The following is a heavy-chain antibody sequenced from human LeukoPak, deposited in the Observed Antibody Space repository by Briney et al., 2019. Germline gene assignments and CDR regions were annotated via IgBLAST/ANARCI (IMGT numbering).Heavy chain of an antibody. CDR2: ISYDGSNK. Sequence: PGRSLRLSCAASGFTFSSYGMHWVRQAPGKGLEWVAVISYDGSNKYYADSVKGRFTISRDNSKNTLYLQMNSLIAEDTAVYYCAKGGLRGTAGAFDYWGQGTLVTVSS. CDR1: GFTFSSYG. J-gene: IGHJ4*02. CDR3: AKGGLRGTAGAFDY. V-gene: IGHV3-30*18. D-gene: IGHD3-16*01.